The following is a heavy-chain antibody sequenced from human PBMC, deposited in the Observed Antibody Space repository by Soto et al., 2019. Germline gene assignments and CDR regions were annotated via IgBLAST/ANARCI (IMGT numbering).Heavy chain of an antibody. V-gene: IGHV2-5*02. CDR1: GFSLSTSGVG. Sequence: QITLKESGPTLVKPTQTLTLTCTFSGFSLSTSGVGVGWIRQPPGKALEWLALIYWDDDKRYSPSLKSRLTITKDTSKNQVVLTMTNMDPVDTATYYCAHSMGLWFGELLYPKWNAFDIWGQGTMVTVSS. CDR2: IYWDDDK. CDR3: AHSMGLWFGELLYPKWNAFDI. J-gene: IGHJ3*02. D-gene: IGHD3-10*01.